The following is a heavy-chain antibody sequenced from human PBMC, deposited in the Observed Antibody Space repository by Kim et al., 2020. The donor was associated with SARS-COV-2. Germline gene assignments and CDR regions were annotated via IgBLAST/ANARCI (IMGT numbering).Heavy chain of an antibody. CDR1: GFTFTTYW. J-gene: IGHJ1*01. CDR3: ARGAATAGLDEYFQH. CDR2: INEDGREK. V-gene: IGHV3-7*03. Sequence: GGSLRLSCAASGFTFTTYWMIWVRQAPGKGLEWVASINEDGREKYYADPVQGRFTISRDNAKGSIYLQMSTLRAADTAVYFCARGAATAGLDEYFQHWGQGTLVTVSS. D-gene: IGHD6-13*01.